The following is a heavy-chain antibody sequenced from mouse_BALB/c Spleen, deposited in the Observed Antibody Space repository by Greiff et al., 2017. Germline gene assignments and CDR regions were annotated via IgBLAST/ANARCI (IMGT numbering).Heavy chain of an antibody. V-gene: IGHV2-9*02. J-gene: IGHJ4*01. CDR2: IWAGGST. CDR3: ARYDYDADYYAMDY. Sequence: QVQLKESGPGLVAPSQSLSITCTVSGFSLTSYGVHWVRQPPGKGLEWLGVIWAGGSTNYNSALMSRLSISKDNSKSQVFLKMNSLQTDDTAMYYCARYDYDADYYAMDYWGQGTSVTVAS. D-gene: IGHD2-4*01. CDR1: GFSLTSYG.